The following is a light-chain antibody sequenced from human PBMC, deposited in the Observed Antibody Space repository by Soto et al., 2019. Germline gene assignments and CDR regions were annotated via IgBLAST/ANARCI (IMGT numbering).Light chain of an antibody. CDR2: STD. CDR1: SSNIGSNT. CDR3: ATWDDSRNAYV. V-gene: IGLV1-44*01. J-gene: IGLJ1*01. Sequence: SVLTQPPSASGTPGQRVAISASGSSSNIGSNTVTWYQQLPGTAPKLLIYSTDERPSGVPDRFSGSKSGTSASLAISGLQSEEEADYYCATWDDSRNAYVFGAGTKVTV.